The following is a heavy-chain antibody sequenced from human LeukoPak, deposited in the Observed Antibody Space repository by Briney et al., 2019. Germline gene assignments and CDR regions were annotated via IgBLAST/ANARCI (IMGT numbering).Heavy chain of an antibody. D-gene: IGHD3-22*01. CDR3: AKPLGYYYDSCGYPY. V-gene: IGHV3-23*01. J-gene: IGHJ4*02. CDR1: GFTFSSYA. Sequence: GGSLRLFCAASGFTFSSYAMSWVRQAPGKGLEWVSAISGSGGSTYYADSVKGRFTISRDNSKNTLYLQMNSLRAEDTAVYYCAKPLGYYYDSCGYPYWGQGTLVTVSS. CDR2: ISGSGGST.